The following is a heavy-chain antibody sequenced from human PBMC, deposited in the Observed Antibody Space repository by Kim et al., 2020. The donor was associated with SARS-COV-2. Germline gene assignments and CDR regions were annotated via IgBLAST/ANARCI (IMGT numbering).Heavy chain of an antibody. J-gene: IGHJ3*02. CDR2: ISGSGGST. V-gene: IGHV3-23*01. CDR3: AKDQYYYDSSGLNAFDI. Sequence: GGSLRLSCAASGFTFSSYAMSWVRQAPGKGLEWVSAISGSGGSTYYADSVKGRFTISRDNSKNTLYLQMNSLRAEDTAVYYCAKDQYYYDSSGLNAFDIWGQGTMVTVSS. D-gene: IGHD3-22*01. CDR1: GFTFSSYA.